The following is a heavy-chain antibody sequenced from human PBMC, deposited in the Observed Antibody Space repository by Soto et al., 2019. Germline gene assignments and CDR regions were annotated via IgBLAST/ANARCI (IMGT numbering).Heavy chain of an antibody. V-gene: IGHV3-48*01. CDR2: ISSSSSTI. CDR1: GFTFSSYS. Sequence: GGSLRLSCAASGFTFSSYSMNWVRQAPGKGLEWVSYISSSSSTIYYADSVKGRFTISRDNAKNSLYLQMNSLRAEDTAVYYCARVPRDPLYDILTGYMDVWGKGTTVTVSS. J-gene: IGHJ6*03. D-gene: IGHD3-9*01. CDR3: ARVPRDPLYDILTGYMDV.